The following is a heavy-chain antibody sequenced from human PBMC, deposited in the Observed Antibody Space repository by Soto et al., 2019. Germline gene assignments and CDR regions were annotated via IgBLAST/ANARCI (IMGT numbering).Heavy chain of an antibody. V-gene: IGHV6-1*01. CDR2: TYYRSKWYN. CDR1: GDSVSSNSAA. Sequence: SQTLSLTCAISGDSVSSNSAAWNWIRQSPSRGLEWLGRTYYRSKWYNDYAVSVKSRITINPDTSKNQFSLQLNSVTPEDTAVYYCARRGTIVPPFYYGMDVWGQGTTVTVSS. D-gene: IGHD3-10*01. CDR3: ARRGTIVPPFYYGMDV. J-gene: IGHJ6*02.